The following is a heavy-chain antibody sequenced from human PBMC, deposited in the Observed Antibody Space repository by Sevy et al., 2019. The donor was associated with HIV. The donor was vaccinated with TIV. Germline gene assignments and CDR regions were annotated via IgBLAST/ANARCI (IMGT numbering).Heavy chain of an antibody. D-gene: IGHD3-10*01. CDR1: GFTLSHRA. J-gene: IGHJ4*02. Sequence: GESLKISCRASGFTLSHRALHWVRQTPGMGLEWIASISYNGDDKVYADSVEGRFTIQRDNSENTLYLQMTSLRTEDTGVYFCARDRGTPPTAILYYFDHWGLGTLVTVSS. CDR3: ARDRGTPPTAILYYFDH. V-gene: IGHV3-30-3*01. CDR2: ISYNGDDK.